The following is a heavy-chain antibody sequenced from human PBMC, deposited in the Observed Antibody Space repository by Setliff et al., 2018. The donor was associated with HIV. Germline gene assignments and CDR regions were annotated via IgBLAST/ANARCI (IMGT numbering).Heavy chain of an antibody. CDR2: INHSGIT. CDR3: ATGWLDSSGQKNFGS. D-gene: IGHD3-22*01. Sequence: SETLSLTCAVYGGSFSRDYWTWIRQPPGKGPEWIGEINHSGITNYNSFLKSRVTISIDTSKNQFSLKLNSVTAADTAMYYCATGWLDSSGQKNFGSWGQGTLVTVS. V-gene: IGHV4-34*01. CDR1: GGSFSRDY. J-gene: IGHJ5*01.